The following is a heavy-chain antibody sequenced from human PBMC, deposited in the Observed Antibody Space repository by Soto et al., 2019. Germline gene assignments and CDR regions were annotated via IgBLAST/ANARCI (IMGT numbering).Heavy chain of an antibody. J-gene: IGHJ6*02. CDR3: ARHEATYYNFYGMDV. Sequence: GESLKISCKSYGYSFTTYWIAWVRQMPGKGLEWMGSIHPGESDTRYSPSFQGQVTISADRPITTAYLQWSSLKASDTAMYYCARHEATYYNFYGMDVWGQGTTVTVSS. CDR2: IHPGESDT. CDR1: GYSFTTYW. V-gene: IGHV5-51*01.